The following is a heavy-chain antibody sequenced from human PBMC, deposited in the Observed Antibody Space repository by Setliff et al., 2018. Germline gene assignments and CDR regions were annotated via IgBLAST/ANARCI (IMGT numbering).Heavy chain of an antibody. V-gene: IGHV3-49*02. Sequence: GGSLRLSCAASEFTFRNYYMHWVRQAPGKGLEWVGYIRSRAYGGAGQYAASVRGRFTISRDDSNGIAYLQMNSLKTEDSALYYCTRFSGYHYHSSGYLDAFDVWGQGTMVTVSS. D-gene: IGHD3-22*01. CDR2: IRSRAYGGAG. CDR1: EFTFRNYY. J-gene: IGHJ3*01. CDR3: TRFSGYHYHSSGYLDAFDV.